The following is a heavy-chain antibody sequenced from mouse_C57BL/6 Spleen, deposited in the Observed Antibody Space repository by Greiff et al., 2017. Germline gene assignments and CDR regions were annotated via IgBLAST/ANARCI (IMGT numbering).Heavy chain of an antibody. D-gene: IGHD1-1*01. V-gene: IGHV1-26*01. CDR2: INPNNGGT. CDR3: ARWEYYGSSYEND. J-gene: IGHJ2*01. Sequence: VQLKQSGPELVKPGASVKISCKASGYTFTDYYMNWVKQSHGKSLEWIGDINPNNGGTSYNQKFKGKATLTVDKSSSTAYMGLRSLTSEDSAVYYCARWEYYGSSYENDWGQGTTLTVSS. CDR1: GYTFTDYY.